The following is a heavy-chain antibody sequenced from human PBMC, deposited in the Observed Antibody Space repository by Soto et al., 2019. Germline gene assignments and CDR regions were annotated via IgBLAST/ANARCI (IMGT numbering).Heavy chain of an antibody. D-gene: IGHD5-12*01. CDR2: TYYSGST. CDR1: GGSISSSGYY. CDR3: ARGVWIGGLNFDS. Sequence: QVQLQESGPGLVKPSQTLSLTCTVSGGSISSSGYYWSWIRQHPGKGLEWIGYTYYSGSTYYNPSLKSRVTISVDTSKTQFSLKLSSVTAADTAVYYCARGVWIGGLNFDSWGQGTLVTVSS. V-gene: IGHV4-31*03. J-gene: IGHJ4*02.